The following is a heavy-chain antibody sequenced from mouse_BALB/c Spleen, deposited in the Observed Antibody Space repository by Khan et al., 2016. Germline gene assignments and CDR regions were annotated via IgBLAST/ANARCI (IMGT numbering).Heavy chain of an antibody. Sequence: QVQLKQSGAELARPGASVKMSCKTSGYTFTSYTMHWVKQRPGQGLEWIGYINPSSGYTNYNQKFKDKATLTADKSSSTAYMQLSSLTSEDCAVYCCARWGGVRPFFDYWGQGTTLTVSS. D-gene: IGHD2-14*01. CDR2: INPSSGYT. CDR3: ARWGGVRPFFDY. V-gene: IGHV1-4*01. CDR1: GYTFTSYT. J-gene: IGHJ2*01.